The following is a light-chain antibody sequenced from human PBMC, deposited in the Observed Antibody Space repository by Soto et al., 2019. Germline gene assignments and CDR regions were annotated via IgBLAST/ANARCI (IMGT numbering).Light chain of an antibody. Sequence: DIVMTQSPDSLAVSLGESATINCKSSQSVLYSSNNKNYFAWYQQQPGQPPKLLIYWASTRASGVTDRFSGSGSGTDFTLTISSLQAEDVAFYYCQKSSRTPLPFGGGNKGESK. V-gene: IGKV4-1*01. J-gene: IGKJ4*01. CDR2: WAS. CDR3: QKSSRTPLP. CDR1: QSVLYSSNNKNY.